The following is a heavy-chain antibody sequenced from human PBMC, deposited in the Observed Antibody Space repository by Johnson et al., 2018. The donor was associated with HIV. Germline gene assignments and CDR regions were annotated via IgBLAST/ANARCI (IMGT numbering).Heavy chain of an antibody. Sequence: QVHLVESGGGVVQPGRSLRLSCAASGFTFSSYGMHWVRQAPGKGLEWVAVIWYDGSNKYYADSVKGRFNISRDNSKNTLYLQMNSLGAEDTAVYYCAKETGVQGVIITGAFDIWGQGTMVTVSS. CDR1: GFTFSSYG. J-gene: IGHJ3*02. CDR3: AKETGVQGVIITGAFDI. V-gene: IGHV3-33*06. D-gene: IGHD3-10*01. CDR2: IWYDGSNK.